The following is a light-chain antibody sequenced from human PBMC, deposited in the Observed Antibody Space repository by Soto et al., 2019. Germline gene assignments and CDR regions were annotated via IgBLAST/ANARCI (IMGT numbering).Light chain of an antibody. CDR2: DAS. J-gene: IGKJ1*01. V-gene: IGKV3-20*01. CDR1: QTVSGSY. CDR3: QHYGSSPWT. Sequence: EIVLTQSAGTLSLYPGERATLSCRASQTVSGSYLAWFQQKRGQAPRLLIYDASTRAAGVPDRFSGSGSGTDFSLTINRLEPEDFEVYYCQHYGSSPWTFGQGTKVEIK.